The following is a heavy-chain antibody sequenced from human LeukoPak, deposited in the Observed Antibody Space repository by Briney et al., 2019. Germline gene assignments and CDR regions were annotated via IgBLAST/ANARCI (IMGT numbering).Heavy chain of an antibody. CDR3: AKEGDGYMLDY. Sequence: GRSLRLSCAASGFTFSSYAMHWVRQAPGKGLEWVAVISYDGSNKYYADSEKGRFTISRDNSKNTLYLQMNSLRAEDTAVYYCAKEGDGYMLDYWGQGTLVTVSS. J-gene: IGHJ4*02. CDR1: GFTFSSYA. V-gene: IGHV3-30-3*01. D-gene: IGHD5-24*01. CDR2: ISYDGSNK.